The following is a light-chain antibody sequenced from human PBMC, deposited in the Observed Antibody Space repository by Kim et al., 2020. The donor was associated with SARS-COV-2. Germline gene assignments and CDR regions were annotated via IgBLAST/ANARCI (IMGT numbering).Light chain of an antibody. CDR1: SLRSYY. Sequence: SSELTQDPAVSVALGQTVRITCQGDSLRSYYASWYQQKPGQAPVLLIYGKNNRPSGIPDRFSGSSSGNTASLTITGAQAEDEADYYCNSRDSSGNHLWVF. CDR3: NSRDSSGNHLWV. CDR2: GKN. J-gene: IGLJ3*02. V-gene: IGLV3-19*01.